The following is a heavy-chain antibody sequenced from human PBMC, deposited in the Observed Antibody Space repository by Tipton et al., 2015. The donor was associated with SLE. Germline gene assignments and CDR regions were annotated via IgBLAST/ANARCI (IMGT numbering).Heavy chain of an antibody. CDR2: ISGSGGST. J-gene: IGHJ4*02. CDR1: GFTFSSYA. D-gene: IGHD6-6*01. V-gene: IGHV3-23*01. Sequence: SLRLSCAASGFTFSSYAMSWVRQAPGKGLEWVSAISGSGGSTYYADSVKGRFTISRDNSKNTLYLQMNNLRAEDTAVYYCAKDSPPVEYSSLYYFDYWGQGTLVTVSS. CDR3: AKDSPPVEYSSLYYFDY.